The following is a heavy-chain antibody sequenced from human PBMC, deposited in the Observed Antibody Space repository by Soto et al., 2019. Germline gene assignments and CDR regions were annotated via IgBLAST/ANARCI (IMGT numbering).Heavy chain of an antibody. J-gene: IGHJ4*02. Sequence: SETLSRTCTVSGGSISSGDSYCSWIREPPGKGLELIGYMYDSVSTYYNPSIKSRVTISVXXWKNEFSLNLNSVTAADTAVYYCEGREDSSPYMAFDYWGPATLVTASS. D-gene: IGHD2-2*01. CDR1: GGSISSGDSY. CDR2: MYDSVST. V-gene: IGHV4-30-4*01. CDR3: EGREDSSPYMAFDY.